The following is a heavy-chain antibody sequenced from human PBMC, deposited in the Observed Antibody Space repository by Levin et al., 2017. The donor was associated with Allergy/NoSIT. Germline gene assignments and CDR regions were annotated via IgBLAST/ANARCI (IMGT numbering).Heavy chain of an antibody. J-gene: IGHJ3*02. D-gene: IGHD4-17*01. CDR2: IIPILGIA. CDR1: GGTFSSYT. Sequence: ASVKVSCKASGGTFSSYTISWVRQAPGQGLEWMGRIIPILGIANYAQKFQGRVTITADKSTSTAYMELSSLRSEDTAVYYCARTGPTQQYGDYSVDIWGQGTMVTVSS. V-gene: IGHV1-69*02. CDR3: ARTGPTQQYGDYSVDI.